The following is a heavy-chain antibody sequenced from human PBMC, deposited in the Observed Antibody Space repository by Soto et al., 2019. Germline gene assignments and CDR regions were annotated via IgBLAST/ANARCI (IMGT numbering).Heavy chain of an antibody. Sequence: EVQLLESGGGLVQPGGSLRLSCAVSGFTFSNYAMSWVRQAPGKGLEWVSSISASGGSTFYADSVKGRCTISRDNSKNTPYLQVNSLRAEDTAVYYCAAYSREDWYFDLWGRGTLVTVSS. J-gene: IGHJ2*01. D-gene: IGHD4-4*01. V-gene: IGHV3-23*01. CDR2: ISASGGST. CDR1: GFTFSNYA. CDR3: AAYSREDWYFDL.